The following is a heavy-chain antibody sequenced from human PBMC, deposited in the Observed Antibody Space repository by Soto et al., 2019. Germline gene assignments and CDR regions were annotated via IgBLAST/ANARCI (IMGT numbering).Heavy chain of an antibody. V-gene: IGHV2-5*02. D-gene: IGHD3-10*01. Sequence: QITLKESGPTLVRPTQTLTLTCTFSGFSLSTTGVGVGWIRQPPGKALEWLALIYWDDDKRYSPSLKSRLTITKDTSKNEVTRTMTTLDPVDTVTYYCAQSLRDYGLGRERANSFDPWGQGTLVTVSS. CDR1: GFSLSTTGVG. CDR2: IYWDDDK. CDR3: AQSLRDYGLGRERANSFDP. J-gene: IGHJ5*02.